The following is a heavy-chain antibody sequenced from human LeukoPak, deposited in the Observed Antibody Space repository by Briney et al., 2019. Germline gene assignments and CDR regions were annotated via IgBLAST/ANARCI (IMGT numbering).Heavy chain of an antibody. CDR2: ISGSCGGT. D-gene: IGHD5-12*01. CDR1: GFTFSTFA. J-gene: IGHJ5*02. CDR3: AKAFSAYENWPPNWFDP. Sequence: PGGSLRLYCAASGFTFSTFAMSWVRQAPGKGLEWVSAISGSCGGTYYADSVKGRVNHSRDNSQNTLYLQMSSLRAEDTAVYYCAKAFSAYENWPPNWFDPWGQGTLVTVSS. V-gene: IGHV3-23*01.